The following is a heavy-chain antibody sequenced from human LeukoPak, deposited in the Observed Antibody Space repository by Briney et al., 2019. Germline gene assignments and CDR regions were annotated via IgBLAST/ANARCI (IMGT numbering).Heavy chain of an antibody. D-gene: IGHD1-26*01. Sequence: SETLSLTCTVSGGSISSSSYYWGWIRQPPGKGLEWIGSIYYSGSTYYNPSLKSRVTISVDTSKNQFSLKLSSVTAADTAVYYCARLGPRSGSYPLWGQGTLVTVSS. CDR2: IYYSGST. CDR1: GGSISSSSYY. V-gene: IGHV4-39*01. CDR3: ARLGPRSGSYPL. J-gene: IGHJ4*02.